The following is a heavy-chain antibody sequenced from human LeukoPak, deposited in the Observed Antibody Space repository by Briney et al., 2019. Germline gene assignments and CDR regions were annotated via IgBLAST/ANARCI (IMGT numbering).Heavy chain of an antibody. CDR3: ARGRYDFWSGYPFDY. V-gene: IGHV4-31*03. CDR1: GGSISSGGYS. CDR2: IYYSGST. Sequence: SQTLSLTCTVSGGSISSGGYSWSWLRQHPGKGLEWIGYIYYSGSTYYHPSLKSRVTISVDTSKNQFSLKLSSVTAADTAVYYCARGRYDFWSGYPFDYWGQGTLVTVSS. J-gene: IGHJ4*02. D-gene: IGHD3-3*01.